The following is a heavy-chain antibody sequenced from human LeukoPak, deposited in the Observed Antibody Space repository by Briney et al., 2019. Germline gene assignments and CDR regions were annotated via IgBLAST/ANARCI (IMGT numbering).Heavy chain of an antibody. CDR1: GYTFTSYG. V-gene: IGHV1-18*01. J-gene: IGHJ5*02. CDR3: ARGYCSSTSCYAGDWFDP. D-gene: IGHD2-2*01. Sequence: ASEKVSCKASGYTFTSYGISWVRQAPRQGLEWMGWINAYNGNTNYAQKLQGRVTMTTDTSTSTAYMELRSLRSDDTAVYYCARGYCSSTSCYAGDWFDPWGQGTLVTVSS. CDR2: INAYNGNT.